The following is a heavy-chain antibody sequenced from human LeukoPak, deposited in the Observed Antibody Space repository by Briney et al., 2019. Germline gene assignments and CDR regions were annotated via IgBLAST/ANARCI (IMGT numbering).Heavy chain of an antibody. J-gene: IGHJ3*02. CDR2: FDPEDGET. V-gene: IGHV1-24*01. Sequence: ASVKVSCKVSGYTLTELSMHWVRQAPGKGLEWMGGFDPEDGETIYAQKFQGRVTMTEDTSTDTAYMELSSLRSEDTAVYYCATDYCSSTSCSNAFDTWGQGTMVTVSS. CDR3: ATDYCSSTSCSNAFDT. D-gene: IGHD2-2*01. CDR1: GYTLTELS.